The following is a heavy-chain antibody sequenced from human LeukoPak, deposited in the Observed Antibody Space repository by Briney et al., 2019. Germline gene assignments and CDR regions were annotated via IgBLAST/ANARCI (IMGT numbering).Heavy chain of an antibody. CDR3: ARDLVHGSSGPYGWFDP. V-gene: IGHV3-33*01. CDR1: GFTFSSYG. J-gene: IGHJ5*02. CDR2: IWYDGSSK. Sequence: GGSLRLSCAASGFTFSSYGMHWVRQAPGKGLEWVAVIWYDGSSKYYADSVKGRFTISRDNSKNTLYLQMNSLRAEDTAVYYCARDLVHGSSGPYGWFDPWGQGTLVTVSS. D-gene: IGHD3-22*01.